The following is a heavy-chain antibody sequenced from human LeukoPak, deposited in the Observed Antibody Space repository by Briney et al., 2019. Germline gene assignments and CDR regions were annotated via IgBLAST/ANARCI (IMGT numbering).Heavy chain of an antibody. CDR2: ISYDGSNK. CDR3: ARVFCSSTSCYHWFDP. J-gene: IGHJ5*02. Sequence: GRSLRLSCAASGFTFSSYGMHWVRQAPGKGLEWVAFISYDGSNKYYADSVKGRFTISRDNSKNTLYLQMNNLRADDTAVYYCARVFCSSTSCYHWFDPWGQGTLVTVSS. CDR1: GFTFSSYG. D-gene: IGHD2-2*01. V-gene: IGHV3-30*03.